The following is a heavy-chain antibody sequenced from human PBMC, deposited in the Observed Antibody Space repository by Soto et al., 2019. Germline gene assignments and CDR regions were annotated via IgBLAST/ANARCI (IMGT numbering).Heavy chain of an antibody. Sequence: QVQLQQWGAGLLKPSETLSLTCAVYGGSVSGYYWSWIRQPPGKGLAWIGEIKNSGSTNYNPSLKSRVTISVDTSKNQFSLKLSSVTAADTAVYYCVRGPRGIAAAGTRGRSGYYSYMDVWGKGTPVTVSS. CDR3: VRGPRGIAAAGTRGRSGYYSYMDV. V-gene: IGHV4-34*01. J-gene: IGHJ6*03. CDR1: GGSVSGYY. CDR2: IKNSGST. D-gene: IGHD6-13*01.